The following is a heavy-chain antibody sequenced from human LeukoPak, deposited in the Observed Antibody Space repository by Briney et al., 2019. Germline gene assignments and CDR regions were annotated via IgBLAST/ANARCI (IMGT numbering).Heavy chain of an antibody. CDR2: MNPNSGNT. V-gene: IGHV1-8*01. Sequence: ASVKASCKASGYTFTSYDINWVRQATGQGLEWMGWMNPNSGNTGYAQKFQGRVTMTRNTSISTAYMELSSLRSEDTAVYYCARVKIRIQLWVGKSFYYGMDVWGQGTTVTVSS. CDR1: GYTFTSYD. D-gene: IGHD5-18*01. J-gene: IGHJ6*02. CDR3: ARVKIRIQLWVGKSFYYGMDV.